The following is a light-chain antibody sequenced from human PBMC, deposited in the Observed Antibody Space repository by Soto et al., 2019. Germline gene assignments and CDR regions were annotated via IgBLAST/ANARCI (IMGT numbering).Light chain of an antibody. CDR1: STDVGGYNR. V-gene: IGLV2-14*01. Sequence: QSALTQPASVSGSPGQSITISCTGTSTDVGGYNRVSWYQQHPGKAPKLMIYDVGSRPSGVSNRFSGSTSGNTASLTISGLQAEDEADYFCSSYTRKNTYVFGTGTKVTVL. J-gene: IGLJ1*01. CDR2: DVG. CDR3: SSYTRKNTYV.